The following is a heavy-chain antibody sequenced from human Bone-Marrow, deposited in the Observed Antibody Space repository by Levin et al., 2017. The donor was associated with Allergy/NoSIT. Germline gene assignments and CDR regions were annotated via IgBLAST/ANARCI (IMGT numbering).Heavy chain of an antibody. Sequence: GGSLRLSCLASGFSLSSYTMNWVRQAPGKGLEWVASISGSSSYIFYADSVNGRFTVSRDNAENSVYLQMNSLRADDTAVYFCARDQDYGFLSGLRWFDPWGQGTQVTVSS. CDR1: GFSLSSYT. J-gene: IGHJ5*02. V-gene: IGHV3-21*06. D-gene: IGHD3-3*01. CDR3: ARDQDYGFLSGLRWFDP. CDR2: ISGSSSYI.